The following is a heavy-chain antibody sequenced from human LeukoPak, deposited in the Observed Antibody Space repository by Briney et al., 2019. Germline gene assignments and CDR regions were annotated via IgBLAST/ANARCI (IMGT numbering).Heavy chain of an antibody. CDR2: INHGGST. D-gene: IGHD2-15*01. V-gene: IGHV4-34*01. Sequence: PSETLSLTCAVYGGSFSGYYWSWIRQPPGKGLEWIGEINHGGSTNYNPSLKSRVTISVDTSKNQFSLKLSSVTAADTAVYYCAGRMDSDAFDIWGQGTMVTVSS. CDR3: AGRMDSDAFDI. CDR1: GGSFSGYY. J-gene: IGHJ3*02.